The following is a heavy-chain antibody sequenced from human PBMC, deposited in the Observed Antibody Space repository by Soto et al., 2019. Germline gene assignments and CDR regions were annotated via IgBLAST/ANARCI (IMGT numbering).Heavy chain of an antibody. Sequence: PSENPAVTCAAHGGSVTGYYWSWIRQPPWNGLEWIGEINHTGGTHYNPFLRARLTISLDTYKTQFSLRLSSVTSADTAVYYCARGLAPTIFGTVPPPNWFDPWGQGTQVTVTS. V-gene: IGHV4-34*01. CDR3: ARGLAPTIFGTVPPPNWFDP. J-gene: IGHJ5*02. D-gene: IGHD3-3*01. CDR1: GGSVTGYY. CDR2: INHTGGT.